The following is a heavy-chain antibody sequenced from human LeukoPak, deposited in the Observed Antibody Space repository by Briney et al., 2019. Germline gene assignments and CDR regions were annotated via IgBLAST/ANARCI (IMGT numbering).Heavy chain of an antibody. J-gene: IGHJ3*02. CDR2: ISYDGSNK. CDR1: GFTFSSYG. D-gene: IGHD3-22*01. CDR3: ARDQVARRTYYYDSGSYYHDAFDI. Sequence: GGSLRLSCAASGFTFSSYGMHWVRQAPGKGLEWVAVISYDGSNKYYADSVKGRFTISRDNAKNSLYLQMNSLRAEDTAVYYCARDQVARRTYYYDSGSYYHDAFDIWGQGTMVTVSS. V-gene: IGHV3-30*03.